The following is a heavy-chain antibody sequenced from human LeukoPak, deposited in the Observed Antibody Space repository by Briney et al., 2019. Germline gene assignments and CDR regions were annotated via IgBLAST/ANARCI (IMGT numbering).Heavy chain of an antibody. Sequence: GGSLRLPCAASGFMFSSNWMSWVCLAPGKGLEWVANIKEDGTETYYVDSVKGRFTISRDNAKNSLYLQMNSLRVEDTAVYYCAKEGRSLQTYWGQGTLVTVSS. D-gene: IGHD5-24*01. CDR2: IKEDGTET. J-gene: IGHJ4*02. CDR1: GFMFSSNW. V-gene: IGHV3-7*03. CDR3: AKEGRSLQTY.